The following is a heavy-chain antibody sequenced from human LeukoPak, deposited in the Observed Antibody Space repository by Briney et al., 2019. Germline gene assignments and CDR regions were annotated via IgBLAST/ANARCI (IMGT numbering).Heavy chain of an antibody. CDR2: INRNSDGGAT. J-gene: IGHJ4*02. CDR3: VGSFLGY. Sequence: GGSLRLSCVVSGFTFSNAWMTWVRQAPGKGLEWVGHINRNSDGGATKYTAPVKGRFTISRDDSQNTLYLQMNSLKTEDTAVYYCVGSFLGYWGQGTLVTVSS. CDR1: GFTFSNAW. V-gene: IGHV3-15*01. D-gene: IGHD3-10*01.